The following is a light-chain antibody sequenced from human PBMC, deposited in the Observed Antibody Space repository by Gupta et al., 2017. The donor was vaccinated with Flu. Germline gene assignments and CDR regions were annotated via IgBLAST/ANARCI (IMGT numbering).Light chain of an antibody. CDR2: DAS. CDR1: QSVRST. Sequence: EIVMTQSPATLSVSPGERATLSCRASQSVRSTLAWYQQKPGQAPRLLIYDASTRATGITARLRGIGSGTEFTLTISSMQSEDSAMYYCQQSGAFGQGTKVEIK. CDR3: QQSGA. V-gene: IGKV3-15*01. J-gene: IGKJ1*01.